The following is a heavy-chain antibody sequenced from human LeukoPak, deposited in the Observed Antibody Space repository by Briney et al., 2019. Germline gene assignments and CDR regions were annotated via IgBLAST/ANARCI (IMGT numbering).Heavy chain of an antibody. CDR2: MNPSSGNT. V-gene: IGHV1-8*01. CDR3: ARHRDSGNDY. D-gene: IGHD5-12*01. J-gene: IGHJ4*02. Sequence: ASVKVSCKASGYTFTSYDINWVRQATGQGLEWMGWMNPSSGNTGFAQKFQGRVTMTRNTSISTAYMELSSLRSEDTAVYYCARHRDSGNDYWGQGTLVTVSS. CDR1: GYTFTSYD.